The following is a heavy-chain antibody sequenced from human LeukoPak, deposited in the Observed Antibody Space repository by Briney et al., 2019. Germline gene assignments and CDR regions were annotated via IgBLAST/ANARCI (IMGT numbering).Heavy chain of an antibody. CDR1: GFKFSNYA. V-gene: IGHV3-30*02. CDR3: AKDKARGSQVGPRITAPGTFDY. J-gene: IGHJ4*02. Sequence: GGSLRLSCAASGFKFSNYAMHWVRQAPGKGLEWVAFIRYDGSNKYYADSVKGRFTISRDNSKNTLYLQMNSLRAEDTAVYYCAKDKARGSQVGPRITAPGTFDYWGQGTLVTVSS. D-gene: IGHD6-13*01. CDR2: IRYDGSNK.